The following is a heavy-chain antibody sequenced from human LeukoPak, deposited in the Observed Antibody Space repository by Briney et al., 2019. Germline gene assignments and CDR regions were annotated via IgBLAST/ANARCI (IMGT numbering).Heavy chain of an antibody. CDR3: ARGLSGSSDK. J-gene: IGHJ4*02. CDR2: ISNSGHAT. CDR1: GFTFSNFA. Sequence: PGGSLGLSCAASGFTFSNFAMHWVRQIPGKGLQYVAAISNSGHATHYVDSVKGRFTVSRDNSKNTVYLHLGSLRPEDTALYYCARGLSGSSDKWGRGVLVTVSS. V-gene: IGHV3-64*02. D-gene: IGHD7-27*01.